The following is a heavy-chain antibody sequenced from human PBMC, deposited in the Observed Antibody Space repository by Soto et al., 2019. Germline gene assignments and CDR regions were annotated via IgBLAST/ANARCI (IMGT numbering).Heavy chain of an antibody. Sequence: GGSLRLSCADSGFTLSSYWMSWVRQAPGKGLEWVANIKPDGSEKYYVDSVRGRFTSARDNAKSSLYLQLNSLRAEDTAVFFCARVAYWNGWIFNYWGKGILVTVAS. D-gene: IGHD6-19*01. CDR3: ARVAYWNGWIFNY. V-gene: IGHV3-7*01. CDR1: GFTLSSYW. J-gene: IGHJ4*01. CDR2: IKPDGSEK.